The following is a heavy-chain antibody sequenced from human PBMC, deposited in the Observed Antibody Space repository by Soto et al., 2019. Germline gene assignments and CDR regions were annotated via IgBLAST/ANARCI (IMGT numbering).Heavy chain of an antibody. CDR2: SSGGGGST. J-gene: IGHJ4*02. CDR1: GFTFSSYA. Sequence: EVQLLESGGGLVQPGGSLRLSCAASGFTFSSYAMSWVRQAPGKGLEWVSASSGGGGSTYYADSVKGRFTISRYNSKNTLYLQMNNLRAEDTAVYYCAKDITMVRGFNYWGQGPLVTVSS. CDR3: AKDITMVRGFNY. D-gene: IGHD3-10*01. V-gene: IGHV3-23*01.